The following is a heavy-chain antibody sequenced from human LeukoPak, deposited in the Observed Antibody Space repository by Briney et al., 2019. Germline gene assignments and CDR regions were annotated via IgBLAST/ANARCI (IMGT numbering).Heavy chain of an antibody. Sequence: PSETLSLTCTVSGGSISGSYWSWIRQPPGKGLEWIAYMYNSGSTNYNPSLKSRVTISIDTSKNQFSLKLSSLTAADTAIYYCARGIESYGDYGYWGQGILVTVSS. CDR2: MYNSGST. J-gene: IGHJ4*02. CDR3: ARGIESYGDYGY. CDR1: GGSISGSY. V-gene: IGHV4-59*01. D-gene: IGHD4-17*01.